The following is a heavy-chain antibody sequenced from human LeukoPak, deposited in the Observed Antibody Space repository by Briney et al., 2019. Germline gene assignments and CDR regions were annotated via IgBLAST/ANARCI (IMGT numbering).Heavy chain of an antibody. Sequence: ASVKVSCKTSGYSFRLYAITWVRQAPGQGLEWIGWISTYNGDTMYAQKLQGRVTVTTDASTNTVYMELRSLRSDDTAVYYCARDPSNSGGYYRHFDYWGQGNLVTVSS. CDR2: ISTYNGDT. CDR3: ARDPSNSGGYYRHFDY. CDR1: GYSFRLYA. V-gene: IGHV1-18*01. J-gene: IGHJ4*02. D-gene: IGHD3-22*01.